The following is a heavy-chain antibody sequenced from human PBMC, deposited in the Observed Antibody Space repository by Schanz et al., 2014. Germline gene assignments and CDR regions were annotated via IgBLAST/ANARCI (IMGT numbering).Heavy chain of an antibody. CDR3: ARDHTTESYYSAGPPIDY. CDR2: ISDSGDTA. CDR1: GFAFSSFA. D-gene: IGHD1-26*01. Sequence: EVQLLESGGGLVQPGGSLRLSCVASGFAFSSFAMTWVRQAPGRGLEWVSLISDSGDTAYYADSVKGRFTISRDNSKNTLFLQMNSLRAEDTAVYYCARDHTTESYYSAGPPIDYWGQGTLLTVSS. V-gene: IGHV3-23*01. J-gene: IGHJ4*02.